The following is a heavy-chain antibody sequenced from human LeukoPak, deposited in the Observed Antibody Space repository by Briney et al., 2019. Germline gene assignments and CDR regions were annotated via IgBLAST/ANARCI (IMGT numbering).Heavy chain of an antibody. V-gene: IGHV3-15*01. CDR3: TTDYYGSGRYYPTVPFDY. J-gene: IGHJ4*02. Sequence: PGGSLTLSCPASGFTFSNAWMSWVRPAPGKGLEWVGSIKSKTDRGTTDNAAPVKCRFTISRDDSKHTLYLQMNSLQPEDTAVYYCTTDYYGSGRYYPTVPFDYWGQGTLVTVSS. CDR2: IKSKTDRGTT. CDR1: GFTFSNAW. D-gene: IGHD3-10*01.